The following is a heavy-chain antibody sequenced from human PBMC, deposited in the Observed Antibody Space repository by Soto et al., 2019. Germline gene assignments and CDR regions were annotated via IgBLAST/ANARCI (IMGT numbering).Heavy chain of an antibody. CDR2: ISFTGDSR. V-gene: IGHV3-23*01. CDR1: GFNFNAYV. CDR3: TRGYYYGMDV. Sequence: GGSLRLSCAASGFNFNAYVMNWVRQAPGKGLEWVSIISFTGDSRYYADSVKDRFTISRDNSQNTLYLQMNSLRAEDTAVYYCTRGYYYGMDVWGQGTTVTVSS. J-gene: IGHJ6*02.